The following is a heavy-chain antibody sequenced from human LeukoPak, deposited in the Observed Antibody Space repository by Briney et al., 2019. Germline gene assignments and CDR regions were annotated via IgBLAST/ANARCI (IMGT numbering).Heavy chain of an antibody. Sequence: ASVKVSCKASGYTFTGYYMHWVRQAPGQGLEWMGWINPNSGGTNYAQKFQGRVTMTRDTSISTAYMELGRLRSDDTAVYYCARKRSRDGYNFNYWGQGTLVTVSS. J-gene: IGHJ4*02. CDR1: GYTFTGYY. D-gene: IGHD5-24*01. V-gene: IGHV1-2*02. CDR3: ARKRSRDGYNFNY. CDR2: INPNSGGT.